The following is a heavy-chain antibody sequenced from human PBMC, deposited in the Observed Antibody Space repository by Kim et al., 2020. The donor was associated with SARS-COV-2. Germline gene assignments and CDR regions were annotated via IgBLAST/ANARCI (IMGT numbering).Heavy chain of an antibody. D-gene: IGHD2-2*02. J-gene: IGHJ6*02. V-gene: IGHV3-33*01. CDR2: IWYDGSNK. Sequence: GGSLRLSCAASGFTFSSYGMHWVRQAPGKGLEWVAVIWYDGSNKYYADSVKGRFTISRDNSKNTLYLQMNSLRAEDTAVYYCARGIKYCSSTSCYSPYRYYYYGMDVWGQGTTVTVSS. CDR1: GFTFSSYG. CDR3: ARGIKYCSSTSCYSPYRYYYYGMDV.